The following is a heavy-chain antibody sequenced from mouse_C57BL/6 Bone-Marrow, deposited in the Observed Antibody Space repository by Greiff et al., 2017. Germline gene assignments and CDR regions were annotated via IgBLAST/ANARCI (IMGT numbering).Heavy chain of an antibody. D-gene: IGHD2-1*01. CDR2: IYPGDGDT. CDR1: GYAFSSYW. J-gene: IGHJ4*01. V-gene: IGHV1-80*01. Sequence: VQLQQSGAELVKPGASVKISCKASGYAFSSYWMNWVKQRPGKGLEWIGQIYPGDGDTNYNGKFKGKATLTADKSSSTAYMQLSSLTSEDSAVYFCASSLYGNYAMDYWGQGTSVTVSS. CDR3: ASSLYGNYAMDY.